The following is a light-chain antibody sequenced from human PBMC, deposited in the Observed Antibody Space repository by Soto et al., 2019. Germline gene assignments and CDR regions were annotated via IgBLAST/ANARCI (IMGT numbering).Light chain of an antibody. Sequence: DIQVTHSPSSLSASVGDRVTITCRASQSISSYLNWYQQKPGKAPKLLIYAASSLQSGVPSRFSGSGSGTDFTLTISSLQPEDFATYYCQQSYSTHVTFGQGTKVDIK. V-gene: IGKV1-39*01. J-gene: IGKJ1*01. CDR3: QQSYSTHVT. CDR2: AAS. CDR1: QSISSY.